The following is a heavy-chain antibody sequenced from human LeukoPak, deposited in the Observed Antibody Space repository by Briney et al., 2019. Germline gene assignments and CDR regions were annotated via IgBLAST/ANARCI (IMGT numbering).Heavy chain of an antibody. CDR1: GFTFSSYS. CDR2: IRYDGSNK. D-gene: IGHD6-13*01. CDR3: AKGTLYIAAAGADFDY. V-gene: IGHV3-30*02. J-gene: IGHJ4*02. Sequence: GGSLRLSCAASGFTFSSYSMNWVRQAPGKGLEWVAFIRYDGSNKYYADSVKGRFTISRDNSKNTLYLQMNSLRAEDTAVYYCAKGTLYIAAAGADFDYWGQGTLVTVSS.